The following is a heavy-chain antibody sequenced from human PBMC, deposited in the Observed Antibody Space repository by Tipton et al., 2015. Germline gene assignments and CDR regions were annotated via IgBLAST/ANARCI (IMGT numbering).Heavy chain of an antibody. CDR1: GFGLSGYA. V-gene: IGHV3-30*18. D-gene: IGHD5-12*01. J-gene: IGHJ4*02. CDR3: AKTNMVAAFDY. Sequence: RSLRLSCAASGFGLSGYAMHWVRQPPGKGLEWVADISYDGSVKHYGNSVKGRFTISRDNTRNTMYLQMSSLRTDDTALYFCAKTNMVAAFDYWGQGTRVTVSS. CDR2: ISYDGSVK.